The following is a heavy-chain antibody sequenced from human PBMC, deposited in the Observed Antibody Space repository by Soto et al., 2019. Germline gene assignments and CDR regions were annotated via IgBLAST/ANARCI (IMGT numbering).Heavy chain of an antibody. CDR1: GFTFSSYE. CDR3: ARDHYYDSKSFDI. V-gene: IGHV3-48*03. D-gene: IGHD3-22*01. J-gene: IGHJ3*02. CDR2: ISSSGSTI. Sequence: EVQLVESGGGLVQPGGSLRLSCAASGFTFSSYEMNWVRQAPGKGLEWVSYISSSGSTIYYADSVKGRFTISRDNAKNSLYLQMNSLRAEDTAVYYCARDHYYDSKSFDIWGQGTMVTVSS.